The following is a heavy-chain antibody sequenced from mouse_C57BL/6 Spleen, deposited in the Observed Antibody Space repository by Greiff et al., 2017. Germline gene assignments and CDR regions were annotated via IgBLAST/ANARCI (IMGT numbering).Heavy chain of an antibody. CDR2: IHPNSGST. J-gene: IGHJ2*01. Sequence: VQLQQPGAELVKPGASVKLSCKASGYTFTSYWMHWVKQRPGQGLEWIGMIHPNSGSTNYNEKFKSKATLTVDKSSSTAYMQLSSLTSEDSAVYYCARDTTVVAPFFDYWGQGTTLIVSS. CDR3: ARDTTVVAPFFDY. D-gene: IGHD1-1*01. V-gene: IGHV1-64*01. CDR1: GYTFTSYW.